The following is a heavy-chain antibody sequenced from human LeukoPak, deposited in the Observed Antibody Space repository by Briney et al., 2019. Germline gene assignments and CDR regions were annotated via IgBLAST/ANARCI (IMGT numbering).Heavy chain of an antibody. Sequence: PGGSLRLSCAASGFTFSDYYMTWIRQAPGKGLEWVSYISSSSSTIYYADSVKGRFTISRDNAKNSLYLQMNSLRAGDTAVYYCARSPPLTTGTSSTWRAENYYYYMDVWGKGTTVTVSS. CDR3: ARSPPLTTGTSSTWRAENYYYYMDV. CDR1: GFTFSDYY. D-gene: IGHD4-11*01. V-gene: IGHV3-11*04. J-gene: IGHJ6*03. CDR2: ISSSSSTI.